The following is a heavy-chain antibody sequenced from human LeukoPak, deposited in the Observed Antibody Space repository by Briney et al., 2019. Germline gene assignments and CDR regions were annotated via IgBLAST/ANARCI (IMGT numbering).Heavy chain of an antibody. Sequence: ASVKVSCKASGGTFSSYAISWVRQAPGQGLEWMGWMNPNSGNTGYAQKFQGRVTMTRNTSISTAYMELSSLRSEDTAVYYCARVPQTYYYYGMDVWGQGTTVTVSS. CDR1: GGTFSSYA. V-gene: IGHV1-8*02. J-gene: IGHJ6*02. CDR3: ARVPQTYYYYGMDV. CDR2: MNPNSGNT.